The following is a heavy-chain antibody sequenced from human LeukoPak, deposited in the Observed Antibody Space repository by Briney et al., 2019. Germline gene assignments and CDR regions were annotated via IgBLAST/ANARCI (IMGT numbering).Heavy chain of an antibody. J-gene: IGHJ3*02. CDR2: IYHSGST. CDR3: ARDLIVGATRDAFDI. D-gene: IGHD1-26*01. V-gene: IGHV4-4*02. Sequence: SETLSLTCAVSGGSISSSNWWSWVRQPPGKGLEWIGEIYHSGSTNYNPSLKSRVTISVDKSKNQFSLKLSSVTAADTAVYYCARDLIVGATRDAFDIWGQGTMVTVSS. CDR1: GGSISSSNW.